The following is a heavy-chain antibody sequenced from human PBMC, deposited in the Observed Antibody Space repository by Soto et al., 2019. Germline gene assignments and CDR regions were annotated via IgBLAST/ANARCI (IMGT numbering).Heavy chain of an antibody. CDR3: AGGQEGVVSTH. CDR2: IKDGGRT. D-gene: IGHD5-12*01. CDR1: GGSLSGYY. V-gene: IGHV4-34*01. J-gene: IGHJ4*02. Sequence: QVQLQQWGAGLLKPSETLSLTCAVNGGSLSGYYWSWIRQPPGKGLEWIGEIKDGGRTNYSPSLKSRATISXXAANNRFSRRLTSVTAADTAVYFWAGGQEGVVSTHWDQGTLVTVSS.